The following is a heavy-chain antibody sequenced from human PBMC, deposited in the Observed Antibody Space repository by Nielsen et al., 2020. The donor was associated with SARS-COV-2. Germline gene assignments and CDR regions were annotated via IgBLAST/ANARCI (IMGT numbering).Heavy chain of an antibody. CDR2: ISAYNGNT. Sequence: ASVKVSCKASGYTFTSYGISWVRQAPGQGLEWMGWISAYNGNTNYAQKLQGRVTMTTDTSTSTAYMELRSLRSDDTAVYYCARTPVRTTIFGVVNPGNWFDPWGQGTLVTVSS. V-gene: IGHV1-18*04. D-gene: IGHD3-3*01. J-gene: IGHJ5*02. CDR1: GYTFTSYG. CDR3: ARTPVRTTIFGVVNPGNWFDP.